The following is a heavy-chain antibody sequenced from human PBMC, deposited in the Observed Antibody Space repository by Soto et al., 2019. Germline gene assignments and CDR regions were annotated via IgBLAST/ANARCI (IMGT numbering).Heavy chain of an antibody. CDR2: IIPILGTA. D-gene: IGHD2-2*02. V-gene: IGHV1-69*01. Sequence: QVQLVQSGAEVKKTGSSVKVSCTASGGTFSSYAISWVLQAPGQGLAWMGGIIPILGTANYAQKFQGRVTITADESTSTAYMELSSLRSEDTAVYYCARDLVVVVPAAIRDDAFDIWGQGTMVTVSS. CDR1: GGTFSSYA. CDR3: ARDLVVVVPAAIRDDAFDI. J-gene: IGHJ3*02.